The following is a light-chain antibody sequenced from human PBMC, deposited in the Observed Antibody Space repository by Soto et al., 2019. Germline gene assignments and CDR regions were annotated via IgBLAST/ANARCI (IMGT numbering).Light chain of an antibody. J-gene: IGKJ1*01. Sequence: EIVLTQSPDTLSWSPGDSATLSCRASQSVRSSYLAWYQQTPGQTPRLXIYAASSRATGIPDRFSGSGSGTDFSLTISRLEAEDFAVYYCQQYGSSPRTFGQGTKVDIK. CDR1: QSVRSSY. CDR3: QQYGSSPRT. CDR2: AAS. V-gene: IGKV3-20*01.